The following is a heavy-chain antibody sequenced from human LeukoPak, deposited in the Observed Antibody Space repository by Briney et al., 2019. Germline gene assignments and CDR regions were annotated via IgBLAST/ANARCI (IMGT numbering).Heavy chain of an antibody. J-gene: IGHJ6*03. CDR3: ASTVDTAMVIQPYYYYYMDV. Sequence: SVKVSCKASGGTFSSYAISWVRQAPGQGLEWMGGIIPIFGTANYAQKFQGRVTITTDESTSTAYMELSSLRSEDTAVYYCASTVDTAMVIQPYYYYYMDVWGKGTTVTVSS. CDR1: GGTFSSYA. V-gene: IGHV1-69*05. D-gene: IGHD5-18*01. CDR2: IIPIFGTA.